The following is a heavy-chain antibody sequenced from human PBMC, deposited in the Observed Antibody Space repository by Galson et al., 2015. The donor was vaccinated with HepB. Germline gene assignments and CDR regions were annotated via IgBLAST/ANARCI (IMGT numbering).Heavy chain of an antibody. CDR2: IYYSGST. Sequence: LSLTCTVSGGSISSSSYYWGWIRQPPGKGLEWIGYIYYSGSTNYNPSLKSRVTISVDTSKNQFSLKLSSVTAADTAVYYCARVCGYSYDYAWFDPWGQGTLVTVSS. CDR3: ARVCGYSYDYAWFDP. D-gene: IGHD5-18*01. CDR1: GGSISSSSYY. V-gene: IGHV4-61*05. J-gene: IGHJ5*02.